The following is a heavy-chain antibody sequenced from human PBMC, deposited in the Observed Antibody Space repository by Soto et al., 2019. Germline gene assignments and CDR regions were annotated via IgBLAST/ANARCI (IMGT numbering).Heavy chain of an antibody. CDR2: ISGSGDDT. CDR3: VNSIPETGATFGF. CDR1: GFTFSNFA. J-gene: IGHJ4*03. V-gene: IGHV3-23*01. Sequence: PGGSLRLACVASGFTFSNFAMAWVRQAPGEGLEWVSAISGSGDDTFYADSMKGRFTISRDNSKDTLYLQVNSLRAEDTAVYYCVNSIPETGATFGFWGQGTLVIVSA. D-gene: IGHD1-1*01.